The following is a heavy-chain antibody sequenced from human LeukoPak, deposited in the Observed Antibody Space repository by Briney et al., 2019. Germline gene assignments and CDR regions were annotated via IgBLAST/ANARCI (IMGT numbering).Heavy chain of an antibody. CDR2: IYYSEST. D-gene: IGHD2-2*01. CDR3: TRARFAYCASTSCYAHWYFDL. Sequence: SETLSLTCTVSDDSVSSRSYFWTWIRQPPGKGLEWIGYIYYSESTSYNPSLKSRVTISEDTSKNQFSLKLSSVTAADTAVYYCTRARFAYCASTSCYAHWYFDLWGRGTLVTVSS. V-gene: IGHV4-61*01. J-gene: IGHJ2*01. CDR1: DDSVSSRSYF.